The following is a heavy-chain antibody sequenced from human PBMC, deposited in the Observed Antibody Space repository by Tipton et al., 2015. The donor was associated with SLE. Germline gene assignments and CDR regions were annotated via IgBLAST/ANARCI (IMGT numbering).Heavy chain of an antibody. D-gene: IGHD2-2*01. V-gene: IGHV3-23*01. J-gene: IGHJ6*03. CDR1: GFTFSGYW. CDR3: AKVEFYCSRPNCYPTYRYYYMDV. CDR2: ISGSGGTA. Sequence: GSLRLSCAASGFTFSGYWMHWVRQAPGKGLEWVSTISGSGGTAYVADSVRGRFTISRDNSKNTLSLQMNSLRAEDTALYYCAKVEFYCSRPNCYPTYRYYYMDVWGSGTAVTISS.